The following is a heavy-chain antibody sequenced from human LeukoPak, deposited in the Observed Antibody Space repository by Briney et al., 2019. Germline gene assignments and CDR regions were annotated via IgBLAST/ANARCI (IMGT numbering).Heavy chain of an antibody. V-gene: IGHV1-46*01. CDR3: AKDSSVGYSDWLAPGGDPYYMDV. CDR2: INPSGGST. J-gene: IGHJ6*03. D-gene: IGHD3-9*01. Sequence: ASVKVSCKASGYTFTSYDINWVRQATGQGLEWMGIINPSGGSTSYAQKFQGRVTMTRDMSTSTVYMELSSLRAEDTAVYYCAKDSSVGYSDWLAPGGDPYYMDVWGKGTTVTSSS. CDR1: GYTFTSYD.